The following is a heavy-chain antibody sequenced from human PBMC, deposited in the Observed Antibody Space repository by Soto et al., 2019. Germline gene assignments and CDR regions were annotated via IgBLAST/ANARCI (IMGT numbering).Heavy chain of an antibody. J-gene: IGHJ4*02. CDR2: IIPIFGTA. CDR3: ARGWGYDSNDYYYAY. V-gene: IGHV1-69*01. Sequence: QVQLVQSGAEVRKPGSSVKVSCKASGGTFSRHAISWVRQAPGQGLEWMGGIIPIFGTANHAQKFQGRVTIIAYESTSTVYMELSSLRSEDTAMYYCARGWGYDSNDYYYAYLGQGTLVIVSS. CDR1: GGTFSRHA. D-gene: IGHD3-22*01.